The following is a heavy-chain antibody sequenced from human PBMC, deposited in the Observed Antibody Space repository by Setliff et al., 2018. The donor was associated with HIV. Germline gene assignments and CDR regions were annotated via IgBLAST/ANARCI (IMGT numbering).Heavy chain of an antibody. V-gene: IGHV1-2*02. CDR3: AGGEIYGVMTFDH. CDR2: INPDSGGT. D-gene: IGHD3-10*01. J-gene: IGHJ5*02. CDR1: TFTLNGYF. Sequence: GASVKVSCKASTFTLNGYFLHWVRQAPGQGLEWMGWINPDSGGTNYAPKFQGRVTMTRDTSISTVYMELRRLKPNDTAVYYCAGGEIYGVMTFDHWGQGTLVTVS.